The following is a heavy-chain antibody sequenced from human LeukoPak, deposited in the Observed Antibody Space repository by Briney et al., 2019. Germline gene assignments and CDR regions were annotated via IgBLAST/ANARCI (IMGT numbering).Heavy chain of an antibody. V-gene: IGHV1-18*04. CDR1: GYTFTGYY. CDR2: INAYNGDT. J-gene: IGHJ4*02. Sequence: ASVKVSCKASGYTFTGYYMHWVRQAPGQGLEWMGWINAYNGDTNYAQKFQGRVTLTTDTSTSTAYMELRSLRSDDTAVYYCARDGSGVWFDYWGQGTLVTVSS. D-gene: IGHD3-10*01. CDR3: ARDGSGVWFDY.